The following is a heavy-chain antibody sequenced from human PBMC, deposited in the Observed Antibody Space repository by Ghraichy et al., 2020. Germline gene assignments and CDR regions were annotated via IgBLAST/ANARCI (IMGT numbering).Heavy chain of an antibody. J-gene: IGHJ4*02. V-gene: IGHV4-61*01. D-gene: IGHD1-26*01. CDR3: ARVIVGATYFDY. CDR2: IYYSGST. Sequence: SETLSLTCTVSGGSVSSGSYYWSWIRQPPGKGLEWIGYIYYSGSTNYNPSLKSRVTISVDTSKNQFSLKLSSVTAADTAVYYCARVIVGATYFDYWGQGTLVTVSS. CDR1: GGSVSSGSYY.